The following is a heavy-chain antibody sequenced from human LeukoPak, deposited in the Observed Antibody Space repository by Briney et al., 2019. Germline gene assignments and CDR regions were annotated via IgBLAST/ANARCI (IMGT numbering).Heavy chain of an antibody. D-gene: IGHD5-12*01. CDR3: ARVGKVATFDY. J-gene: IGHJ4*02. V-gene: IGHV4-30-2*01. Sequence: SETLPLTCAVSGGSISSGGYSWSWIRQPPGKGLEWIGYIYHSGSTYYNPSLKSRVTISVDRSKNQFSLKLSSVTAADTAVYYCARVGKVATFDYWGQGTLVTVSS. CDR2: IYHSGST. CDR1: GGSISSGGYS.